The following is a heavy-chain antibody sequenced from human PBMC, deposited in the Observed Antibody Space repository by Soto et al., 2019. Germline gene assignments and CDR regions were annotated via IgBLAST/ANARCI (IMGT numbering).Heavy chain of an antibody. Sequence: QVLLVESGGGVVQPGRSLRLSCAASGFSISTYALHWVRQAPGKGPEWVAIISYNGNNKHYADSVKGRFTISRDNSKNPVDLQMNSLRVEDTAMYYCVRRSFPYSGSPLEPWSDALDIWGQGTMVTVSS. CDR1: GFSISTYA. J-gene: IGHJ3*02. V-gene: IGHV3-30*04. CDR2: ISYNGNNK. D-gene: IGHD1-26*01. CDR3: VRRSFPYSGSPLEPWSDALDI.